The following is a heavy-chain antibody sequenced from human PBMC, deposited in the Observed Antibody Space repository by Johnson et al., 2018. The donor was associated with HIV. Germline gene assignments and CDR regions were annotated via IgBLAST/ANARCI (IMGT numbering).Heavy chain of an antibody. CDR2: ISSSGGST. J-gene: IGHJ3*02. D-gene: IGHD6-19*01. CDR3: AKDGERAVAAAFDI. V-gene: IGHV3-23*04. CDR1: GMTFSSYA. Sequence: VQLVESGGGLVHPGGSLRLSCAASGMTFSSYAMSWVRQAPGKGLEWVAAISSSGGSTYYADSVKGRFTISRDNSKNTLYLQMNSLRAEDTAVYYCAKDGERAVAAAFDIWGQGTMVTVSS.